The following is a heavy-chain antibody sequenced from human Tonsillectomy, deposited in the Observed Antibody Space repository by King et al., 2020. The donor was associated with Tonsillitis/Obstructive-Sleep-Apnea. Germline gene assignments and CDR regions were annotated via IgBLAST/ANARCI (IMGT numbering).Heavy chain of an antibody. CDR2: IRSKAYGGTT. J-gene: IGHJ4*02. Sequence: VQLVESGGGLVQPGRSLRLSCTTSGFAFGDYAMSWVRQAPGKGLEWVSFIRSKAYGGTTESAAFLKGRFTISRDDSKSIAYLQMNNLETEDTAVYYCTRDSGYCNGGSCYGDVWYWGQGTLVTVSS. CDR3: TRDSGYCNGGSCYGDVWY. D-gene: IGHD2-15*01. CDR1: GFAFGDYA. V-gene: IGHV3-49*04.